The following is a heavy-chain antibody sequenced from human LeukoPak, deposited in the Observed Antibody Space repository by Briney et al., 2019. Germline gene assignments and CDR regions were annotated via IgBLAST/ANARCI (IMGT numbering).Heavy chain of an antibody. CDR2: INHSGST. D-gene: IGHD2-2*01. CDR3: ARGLWDIVVVPAAMRVGHWFDP. V-gene: IGHV4-34*01. J-gene: IGHJ5*02. CDR1: GGSFSGYC. Sequence: PSETLSLTCAVYGGSFSGYCWSWIRQPPGKGLEWIGEINHSGSTNYNPSLKSRVTISVDTSKNQFSLKLSSVTAADTAVYYCARGLWDIVVVPAAMRVGHWFDPWGQGTLVTVSS.